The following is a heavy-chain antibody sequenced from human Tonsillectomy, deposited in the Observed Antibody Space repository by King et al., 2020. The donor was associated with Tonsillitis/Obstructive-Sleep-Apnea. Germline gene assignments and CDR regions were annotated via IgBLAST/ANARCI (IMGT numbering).Heavy chain of an antibody. V-gene: IGHV3-23*04. J-gene: IGHJ3*02. Sequence: VQLVESGGGLVQPGGSLRLSCAASGFTFSIYGMTWVRQAPGKGLEWVSGISGSGGSTYYADFVKGRFTISRDNAKNTLYLQMNSLRAEDTAVYFCAKEFLIRLRGVSADAFDSWGQGTMVTVPS. CDR1: GFTFSIYG. D-gene: IGHD3-10*01. CDR2: ISGSGGST. CDR3: AKEFLIRLRGVSADAFDS.